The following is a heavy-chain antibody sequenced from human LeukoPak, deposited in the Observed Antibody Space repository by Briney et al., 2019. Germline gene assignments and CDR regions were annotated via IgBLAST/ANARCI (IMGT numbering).Heavy chain of an antibody. D-gene: IGHD6-19*01. CDR3: ARVPIAVAGPYFDY. Sequence: SETLSLTCTVSGDSFTSVTDYWAWIRQPPGKGLEWIASGDYSGGTYYNPSLESRVAISADMSKNQISLKLSSVTAADTAVYYCARVPIAVAGPYFDYWGQGTLVTVSS. CDR1: GDSFTSVTDY. J-gene: IGHJ4*02. V-gene: IGHV4-39*07. CDR2: GDYSGGT.